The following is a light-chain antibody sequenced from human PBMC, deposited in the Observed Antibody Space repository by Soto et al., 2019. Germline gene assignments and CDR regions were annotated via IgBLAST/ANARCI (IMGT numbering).Light chain of an antibody. CDR3: QQYKDDAWT. J-gene: IGKJ1*01. V-gene: IGKV1-5*01. CDR1: QRIDRY. CDR2: DAS. Sequence: DIQLTQSPSTLSASVGDRVTITCRAIQRIDRYLAWYQQNPGKAPKLLVYDASTLEGGVPSRFSGSGSATEFILTISSLQPDDFATYYCQQYKDDAWTFGQGTRVEIK.